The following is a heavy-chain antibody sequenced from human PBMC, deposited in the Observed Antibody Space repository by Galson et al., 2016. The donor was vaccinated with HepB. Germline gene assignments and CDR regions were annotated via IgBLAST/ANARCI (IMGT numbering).Heavy chain of an antibody. CDR1: GFTFSNSD. CDR3: ARDAIRGTRGPNVCGN. D-gene: IGHD2-8*01. J-gene: IGHJ4*02. CDR2: VSWNGSRT. Sequence: SLRLSCAASGFTFSNSDMNWARKAPVKGLEWVSGVSWNGSRTHYVDSVKRRFIISRDNSRNTLYLQINSLRGEDTALYYCARDAIRGTRGPNVCGNWGQGTQVTVSS. V-gene: IGHV3-16*01.